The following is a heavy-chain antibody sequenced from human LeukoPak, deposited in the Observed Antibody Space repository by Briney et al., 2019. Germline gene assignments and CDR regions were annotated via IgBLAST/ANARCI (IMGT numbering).Heavy chain of an antibody. CDR1: GGSFSGYY. CDR3: ARTVTKGWPITKPFDP. J-gene: IGHJ5*02. Sequence: PSETLSLTCAVYGGSFSGYYWSWIRQPPGKGLEWIGEINHSGSTNYNPSLKSRVTISVDTSKNQFSLKLSSVTAADAAVYYCARTVTKGWPITKPFDPWGQGTLVIVSS. CDR2: INHSGST. V-gene: IGHV4-34*01. D-gene: IGHD3-10*01.